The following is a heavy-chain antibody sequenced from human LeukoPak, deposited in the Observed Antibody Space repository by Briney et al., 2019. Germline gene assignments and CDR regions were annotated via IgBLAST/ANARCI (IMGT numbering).Heavy chain of an antibody. J-gene: IGHJ2*01. CDR3: ARGGPSNWAPYWYFDL. D-gene: IGHD7-27*01. V-gene: IGHV4-59*01. CDR2: IYYSGST. CDR1: DGSISTYY. Sequence: PSETLSLTCTVSDGSISTYYWSWIRQPPGKGLEWIGYIYYSGSTNYNPSLKSRVTISVDTSKNQFSLKLSSVTAAYTAVYYCARGGPSNWAPYWYFDLWGRGTLVTVSS.